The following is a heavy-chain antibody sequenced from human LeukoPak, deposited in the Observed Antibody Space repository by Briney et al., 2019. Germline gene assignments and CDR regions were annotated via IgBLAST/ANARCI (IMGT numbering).Heavy chain of an antibody. Sequence: GGSLRLSCAASGFTFSSYGMHWVRQAPGKGLEWVAVISYDGSNEYYADSVKGRFTISRDNSKNMVYLQMNSLRVEDTAVYYCAKGYYDSGYWGQGTLVTVSS. CDR2: ISYDGSNE. CDR3: AKGYYDSGY. CDR1: GFTFSSYG. D-gene: IGHD3-22*01. J-gene: IGHJ4*02. V-gene: IGHV3-30*18.